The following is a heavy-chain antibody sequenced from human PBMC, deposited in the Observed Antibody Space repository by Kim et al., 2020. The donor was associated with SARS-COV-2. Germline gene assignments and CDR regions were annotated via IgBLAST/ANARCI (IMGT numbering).Heavy chain of an antibody. V-gene: IGHV4-30-2*04. J-gene: IGHJ4*02. Sequence: NPSLQRRVTISVDTSKNQCSLKLSSVTAADTAVYYCARLVVVTAMLFDYWGQGTLVTVSS. CDR3: ARLVVVTAMLFDY. D-gene: IGHD2-21*02.